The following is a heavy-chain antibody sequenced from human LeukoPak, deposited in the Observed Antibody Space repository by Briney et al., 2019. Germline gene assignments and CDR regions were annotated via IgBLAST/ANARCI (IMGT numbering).Heavy chain of an antibody. CDR3: AKDLEFLAYGMDV. J-gene: IGHJ6*02. D-gene: IGHD3-3*01. V-gene: IGHV3-30*18. CDR2: ISYDGSNK. CDR1: GFTFSSYG. Sequence: GRSLRLSCAGPGFTFSSYGMHWVRQAPGKGLEWVAVISYDGSNKYYADSVKGRFTISRDKSKNTLYLQMNSLRAEDTAVYYCAKDLEFLAYGMDVWGQGTTVTVSS.